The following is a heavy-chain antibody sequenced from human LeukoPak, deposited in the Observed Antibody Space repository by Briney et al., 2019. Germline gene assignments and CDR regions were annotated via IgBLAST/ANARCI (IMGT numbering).Heavy chain of an antibody. D-gene: IGHD3-9*01. CDR3: VRDLLTGFDP. V-gene: IGHV3-74*01. Sequence: GGSLRLSCAASGFIFSNYWMHWVRQAPGKGLMCVSRINIGGSITRYADSVKGRFTISRDNAKNTLYLQMSSLRAEDTAVYYCVRDLLTGFDPWGQGTLVTVSS. CDR2: INIGGSIT. J-gene: IGHJ5*02. CDR1: GFIFSNYW.